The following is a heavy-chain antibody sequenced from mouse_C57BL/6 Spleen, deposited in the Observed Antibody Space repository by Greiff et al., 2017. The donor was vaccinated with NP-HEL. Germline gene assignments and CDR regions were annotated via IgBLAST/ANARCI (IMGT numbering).Heavy chain of an antibody. CDR1: GYTFTDYE. J-gene: IGHJ2*01. V-gene: IGHV1-15*01. D-gene: IGHD2-1*01. CDR2: IDPETGGT. Sequence: VQGVESGAELVRPGASVTLSCKASGYTFTDYEMHWVKQTPVHGLEWIGAIDPETGGTAYNQKFKGKAILTADKSSSTAYMELRSLTSEDSAVYYCTSGRGNYYFDYWGQGTTLTVSS. CDR3: TSGRGNYYFDY.